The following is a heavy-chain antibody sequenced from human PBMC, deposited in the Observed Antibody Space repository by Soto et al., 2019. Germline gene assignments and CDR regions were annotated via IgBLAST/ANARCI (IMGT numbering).Heavy chain of an antibody. D-gene: IGHD3-9*01. CDR1: GFTFSSYW. J-gene: IGHJ4*02. CDR3: ARDEVGGYFES. CDR2: IKQDGSEK. V-gene: IGHV3-7*05. Sequence: GGSLRLSCAASGFTFSSYWMSWVRQTPGKGLEWVANIKQDGSEKYYVDSVKGRFTISRDNAKSSLYLQMNSLRAEDTALYYCARDEVGGYFESWGQGSLVTVSS.